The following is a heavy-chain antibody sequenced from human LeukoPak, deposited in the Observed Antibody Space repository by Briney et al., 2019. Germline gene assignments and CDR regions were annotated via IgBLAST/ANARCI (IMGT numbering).Heavy chain of an antibody. J-gene: IGHJ4*02. CDR3: AKDLATPDVYSSNWYYFDY. CDR2: ISGTGTYI. CDR1: GFTSSRYS. Sequence: GGSLRLSCSASGFTSSRYSMNWVRQVPGEGLEWVSSISGTGTYIYYADSVKGRFTISRDNAKNSLDLQMNSQRPEDTAVYYCAKDLATPDVYSSNWYYFDYWGQGTLVTVSS. D-gene: IGHD6-13*01. V-gene: IGHV3-21*01.